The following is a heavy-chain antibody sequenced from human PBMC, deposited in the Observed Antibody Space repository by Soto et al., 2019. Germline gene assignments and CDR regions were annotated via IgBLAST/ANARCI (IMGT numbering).Heavy chain of an antibody. CDR2: INHSGST. CDR1: GGSFSGYY. V-gene: IGHV4-34*01. CDR3: ARGRTTTSGDFDY. Sequence: QEQLQQWGAGLLKPSETLSLTCAVYGGSFSGYYWSWIRQPPGKGLEWIGEINHSGSTNYNPSLKSRVTISVDTSKNQFSLKLSSVTAADTAVYYCARGRTTTSGDFDYWGQGTLVTVSS. D-gene: IGHD1-1*01. J-gene: IGHJ4*02.